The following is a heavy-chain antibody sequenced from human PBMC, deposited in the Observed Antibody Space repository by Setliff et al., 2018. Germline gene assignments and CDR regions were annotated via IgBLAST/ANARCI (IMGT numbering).Heavy chain of an antibody. V-gene: IGHV1-18*01. CDR2: INNYSFKT. D-gene: IGHD2-8*01. CDR1: GYTFTNYG. CDR3: SRLVRYCTTTTCQSVPGAEV. J-gene: IGHJ4*02. Sequence: GASVKVSCKTSGYTFTNYGITWVRQAPGQGLEWMGWINNYSFKTNYPQKFLGRVTVTTDTSTGTAYMELGSLTSDDTAVYYCSRLVRYCTTTTCQSVPGAEVWGQGTLVTVSS.